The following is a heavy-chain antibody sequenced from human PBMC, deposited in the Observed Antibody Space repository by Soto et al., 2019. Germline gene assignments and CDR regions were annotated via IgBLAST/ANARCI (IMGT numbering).Heavy chain of an antibody. J-gene: IGHJ4*02. CDR1: GFTFSSYA. CDR2: IGGNGGGI. V-gene: IGHV3-23*01. Sequence: EVQLLESGGVLVQPGGSLRLSCAASGFTFSSYAMAWVRQAPGKGLEWVSSIGGNGGGIDYASSVKGRFTVSRDNSKNTLYLQMNSLRAEDTAVYYCAKKVTGTFPFDYWGQGTLVTVSS. CDR3: AKKVTGTFPFDY. D-gene: IGHD1-7*01.